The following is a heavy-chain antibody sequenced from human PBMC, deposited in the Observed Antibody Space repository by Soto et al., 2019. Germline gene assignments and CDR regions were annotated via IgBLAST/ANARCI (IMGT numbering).Heavy chain of an antibody. Sequence: QVQLVQSGAEVKKPGPSAKVSCKASGGTFSSYAISWVRQAPGQGLEWMGGIIPIFGTANYAQKFQGRVTITADESTSTAYMELSSLRSEDTAVYYCARGGNWNYGGDGWFDPWGQGTLVTVSS. CDR1: GGTFSSYA. CDR2: IIPIFGTA. D-gene: IGHD1-7*01. J-gene: IGHJ5*02. CDR3: ARGGNWNYGGDGWFDP. V-gene: IGHV1-69*01.